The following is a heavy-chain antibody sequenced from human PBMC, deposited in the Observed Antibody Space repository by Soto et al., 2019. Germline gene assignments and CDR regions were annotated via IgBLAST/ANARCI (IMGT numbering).Heavy chain of an antibody. J-gene: IGHJ5*02. Sequence: GGALRLSCAASGITFSSYAVTWVRQAPGKGLEWVSTVTVTGGSTYYADSVKGRFTISRDRSNYTVSLRLNSLRVEDTAIYYCAGQRSPEGWFDPWGQGTLVTVSS. V-gene: IGHV3-23*01. CDR1: GITFSSYA. CDR2: VTVTGGST. CDR3: AGQRSPEGWFDP. D-gene: IGHD3-10*01.